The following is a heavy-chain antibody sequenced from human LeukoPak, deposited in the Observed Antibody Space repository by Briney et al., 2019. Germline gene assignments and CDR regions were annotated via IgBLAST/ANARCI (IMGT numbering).Heavy chain of an antibody. CDR2: ISAYKGNT. CDR1: GYTFTNYG. Sequence: VASVKVSCKASGYTFTNYGISWVRPARGQGREWMGWISAYKGNTNYTQKLQGRVTMPTETSTSTAYMELRSMRSDDTAVYYCARGATVTTTIDYWGQGTLVTVSS. V-gene: IGHV1-18*01. CDR3: ARGATVTTTIDY. J-gene: IGHJ4*02. D-gene: IGHD4-17*01.